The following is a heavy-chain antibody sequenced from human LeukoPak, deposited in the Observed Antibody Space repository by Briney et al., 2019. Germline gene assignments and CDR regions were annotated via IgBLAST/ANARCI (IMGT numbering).Heavy chain of an antibody. CDR3: ARLRDDILTGYHFDY. D-gene: IGHD3-9*01. CDR2: IYYSGGT. Sequence: SETLSLTCTVSAGSINNYYWTWIRQPPGKGLEWIGYIYYSGGTNYNPSLKSRVTISVDTSKNQFSLRLTSVTAADTAVYYCARLRDDILTGYHFDYWGQGTLVTVSS. V-gene: IGHV4-59*08. CDR1: AGSINNYY. J-gene: IGHJ4*02.